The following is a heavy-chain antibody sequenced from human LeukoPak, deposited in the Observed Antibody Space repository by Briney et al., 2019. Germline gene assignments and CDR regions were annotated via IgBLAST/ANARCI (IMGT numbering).Heavy chain of an antibody. J-gene: IGHJ4*02. D-gene: IGHD3-22*01. CDR3: ARDLIHYYDSSGQGFDY. CDR1: GDSVSSNSAA. V-gene: IGHV6-1*01. Sequence: SQTLSLTCAISGDSVSSNSAAWNWIRQSPSRGLEWLGRTYYRSKWYNDYAVSVKSRITINPDTSKNQFSLQLNSVTPEDTAVYYCARDLIHYYDSSGQGFDYWGQGTLVTVSS. CDR2: TYYRSKWYN.